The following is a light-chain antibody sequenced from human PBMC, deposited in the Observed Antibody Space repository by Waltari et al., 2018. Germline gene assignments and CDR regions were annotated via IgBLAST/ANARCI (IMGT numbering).Light chain of an antibody. J-gene: IGLJ2*01. CDR3: QSADTDASVF. V-gene: IGLV3-25*03. CDR1: ALPKQY. CDR2: KDT. Sequence: SHELTQPPSVSVSPGQTARITCSGDALPKQYAYWYQQKAGQAPVLLTYKDTERPSGIPERFSGSSSGTTVTLTIRGVQAEDEADYYCQSADTDASVFFGGGTKLTVL.